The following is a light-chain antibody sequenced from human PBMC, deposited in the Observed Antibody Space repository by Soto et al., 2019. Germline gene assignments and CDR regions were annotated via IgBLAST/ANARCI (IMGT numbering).Light chain of an antibody. V-gene: IGKV1-9*01. CDR3: QQLNGSPPPMYT. Sequence: DVQLTQSPSFLSASVGDRVTITCRASQDISHYLAWYQQKPGKAPKLLIYAASTLQSGVPSRFSGSGSGTEFTLTISSLQPEDFATYSCQQLNGSPPPMYTFGQGTKLEIK. J-gene: IGKJ2*01. CDR2: AAS. CDR1: QDISHY.